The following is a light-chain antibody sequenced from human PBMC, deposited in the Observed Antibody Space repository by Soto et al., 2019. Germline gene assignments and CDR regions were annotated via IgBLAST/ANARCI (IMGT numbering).Light chain of an antibody. Sequence: DIQMTQSPSTLSASVGDRVTITFRASQSISSWLAWYQQKPGKAPKLLIYDASSLESGVPSRFRGIGSWTQFTLTITSLQPDDFATYYRQQYNSYSQFTVGPGPKVDI. CDR2: DAS. J-gene: IGKJ3*01. CDR1: QSISSW. CDR3: QQYNSYSQFT. V-gene: IGKV1-5*01.